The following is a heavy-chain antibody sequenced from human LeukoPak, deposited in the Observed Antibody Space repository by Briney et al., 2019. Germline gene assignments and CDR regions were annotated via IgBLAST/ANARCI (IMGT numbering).Heavy chain of an antibody. Sequence: ASVKVSCKASGYTFTGYYMHWVRQAPGQGLEWMGWINPNSGGTNYAQKFQGRVTMTRDTSISTAYMELSRLRSDDTAVYYCARAGGLKLSYYYYYGMDVWGQGTTVTISS. CDR2: INPNSGGT. CDR3: ARAGGLKLSYYYYYGMDV. V-gene: IGHV1-2*02. J-gene: IGHJ6*02. CDR1: GYTFTGYY. D-gene: IGHD3-10*01.